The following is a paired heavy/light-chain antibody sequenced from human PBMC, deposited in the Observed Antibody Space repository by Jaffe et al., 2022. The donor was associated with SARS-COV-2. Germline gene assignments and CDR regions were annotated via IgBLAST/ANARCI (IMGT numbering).Heavy chain of an antibody. J-gene: IGHJ4*02. Sequence: EVQLLESGGGLVQPGGSLRLSCAASGFTFSSYAMSWVRQAPGKGLEWVSAISGSGGSTYYADSVKGRFTISRDNSKNTLYLQMNSLRAEDTAVYYCAKDLDVLRFSSKDRKSKWSLYFDYWGQGTLVTVSS. V-gene: IGHV3-23*01. CDR2: ISGSGGST. CDR3: AKDLDVLRFSSKDRKSKWSLYFDY. D-gene: IGHD3-3*01. CDR1: GFTFSSYA.
Light chain of an antibody. J-gene: IGLJ3*02. V-gene: IGLV2-14*01. CDR3: SSYTSSSTPWV. CDR1: SSDVGGYNY. Sequence: QSALTQPASVSGSPGQSITISCTGTSSDVGGYNYVSWYQQHPGKAPKLMIYEVSNRPSGVSNRFSGSKSGNTASLTISGLQAEDEADYYCSSYTSSSTPWVFGGGTKLTVL. CDR2: EVS.